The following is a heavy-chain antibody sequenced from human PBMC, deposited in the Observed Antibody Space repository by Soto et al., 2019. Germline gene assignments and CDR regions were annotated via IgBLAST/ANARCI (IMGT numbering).Heavy chain of an antibody. J-gene: IGHJ6*01. V-gene: IGHV4-59*01. CDR3: ACCGSSYYYHHGID. D-gene: IGHD1-26*01. Sequence: LQNPGKGLEWIGYIYYSGSTNYNPSLKSRVTISVDTSKNQFSLKLSSVTAADTAVYYCACCGSSYYYHHGID. CDR2: IYYSGST.